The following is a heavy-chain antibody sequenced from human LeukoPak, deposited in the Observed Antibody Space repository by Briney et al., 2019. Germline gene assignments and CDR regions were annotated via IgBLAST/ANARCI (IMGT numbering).Heavy chain of an antibody. D-gene: IGHD3-22*01. CDR2: ISAYNGNT. CDR1: GYTFTSYG. CDR3: ARVDRVVVVINAFDI. Sequence: GASVKVSCKASGYTFTSYGISWVRQAPGQGLEWMGWISAYNGNTNYAQKLQGRVTMTTDTSTSTAYMELRSLRSDDTAVYYCARVDRVVVVINAFDIWGQGTMVTVSS. J-gene: IGHJ3*02. V-gene: IGHV1-18*01.